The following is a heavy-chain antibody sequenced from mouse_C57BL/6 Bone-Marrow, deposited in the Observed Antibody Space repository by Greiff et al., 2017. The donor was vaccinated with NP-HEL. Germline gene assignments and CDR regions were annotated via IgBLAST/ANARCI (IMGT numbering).Heavy chain of an antibody. Sequence: QVQLKQSGAELVKPGASVKISCKASGYAFSSYWMNWVKQRPGKGLEWIGQIYPGDGDTNYNGKFKGKATLTADKSSSTAYMQLSSLTSEDSAVYFCARTDGYYPFYYAMDYWGQGTSVTVSS. J-gene: IGHJ4*01. D-gene: IGHD2-3*01. V-gene: IGHV1-80*01. CDR1: GYAFSSYW. CDR2: IYPGDGDT. CDR3: ARTDGYYPFYYAMDY.